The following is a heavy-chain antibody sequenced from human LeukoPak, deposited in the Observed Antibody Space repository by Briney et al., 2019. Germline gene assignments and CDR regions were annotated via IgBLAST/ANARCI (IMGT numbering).Heavy chain of an antibody. Sequence: AGSLRLSCAASGFTFSTYAISWVRQAPGKGLEWVSGVSPSGNTTYYPDSVKGRFAISRDNAKNTAYLQMNSVRADDTAVYYCARESRYRDYFDYWGQGTMVTVSS. D-gene: IGHD1-14*01. CDR3: ARESRYRDYFDY. CDR1: GFTFSTYA. CDR2: VSPSGNTT. J-gene: IGHJ4*02. V-gene: IGHV3-23*01.